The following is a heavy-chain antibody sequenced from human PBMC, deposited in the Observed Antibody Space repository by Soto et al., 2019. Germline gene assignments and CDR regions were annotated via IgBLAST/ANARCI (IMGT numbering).Heavy chain of an antibody. J-gene: IGHJ4*02. CDR1: GFTFSSYS. CDR3: AGQGEVAGWANRY. D-gene: IGHD6-19*01. CDR2: ISSSSSYI. V-gene: IGHV3-21*01. Sequence: EVQLVESGGGLVKPGGSLRLSGAASGFTFSSYSMNWVRQAPGKVLEWVSSISSSSSYIYYADSVKGRFTISRDNAKNSLYLQMNRLRAEDTAVYYCAGQGEVAGWANRYWGQGTLVTVSS.